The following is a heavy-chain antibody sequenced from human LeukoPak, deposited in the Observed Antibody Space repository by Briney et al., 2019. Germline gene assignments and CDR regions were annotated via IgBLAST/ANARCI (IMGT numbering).Heavy chain of an antibody. D-gene: IGHD4-11*01. CDR3: ARQSDGHYYGTYPPLGDS. V-gene: IGHV1-8*03. J-gene: IGHJ4*02. CDR2: MNPNSGNT. Sequence: APVTVSCKASGYTFTSYDINWVRQATGQGLERMGGMNPNSGNTGYAQKFQGRVTITSNTAISTAYMELSRLRPHATAVYYCARQSDGHYYGTYPPLGDSWGQGTLVTVSS. CDR1: GYTFTSYD.